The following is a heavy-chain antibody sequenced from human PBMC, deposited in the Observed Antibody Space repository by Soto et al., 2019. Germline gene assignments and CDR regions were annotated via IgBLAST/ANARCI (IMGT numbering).Heavy chain of an antibody. CDR2: VSVDPGNT. Sequence: GGSLRLSCTASGFTLSSYPMSWVRQTPGKGLQWVASVSVDPGNTYYADSVKGRFTVSRDNSIYTLYLQMNNVTAEDTAIYYCVKDGIRGIHIDKWGQGTLVTVSS. J-gene: IGHJ4*02. CDR1: GFTLSSYP. V-gene: IGHV3-23*01. CDR3: VKDGIRGIHIDK.